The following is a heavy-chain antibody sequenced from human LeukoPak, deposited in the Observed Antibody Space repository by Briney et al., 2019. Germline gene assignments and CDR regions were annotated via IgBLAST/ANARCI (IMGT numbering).Heavy chain of an antibody. CDR3: TKWGDYDGSTGYYDSDY. J-gene: IGHJ4*02. D-gene: IGHD3-9*01. CDR2: IVGNGVST. V-gene: IGHV3-23*01. CDR1: GFTFRNYA. Sequence: GASLRLSCAASGFTFRNYAMSWVRQAPGKGLEWVSAIVGNGVSTYYADSVQGRFTISRDNFKNTLYLQMNSLRAEDTALYYCTKWGDYDGSTGYYDSDYWGQGTLVTVSS.